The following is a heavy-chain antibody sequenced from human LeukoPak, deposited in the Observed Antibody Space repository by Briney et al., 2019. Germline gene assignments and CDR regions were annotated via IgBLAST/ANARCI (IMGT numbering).Heavy chain of an antibody. CDR2: IYYSGST. CDR3: GEEVGGISGYDYFDY. CDR1: GGSISSYY. Sequence: SETLSLTCTVSGGSISSYYWSWIRQPPGKGLEWIGYIYYSGSTNYNPSLKSRVTISVDTSKNQFSLKLSSVTAADTAVYYWGEEVGGISGYDYFDYWGQGTLVTGSS. D-gene: IGHD5-12*01. J-gene: IGHJ4*02. V-gene: IGHV4-59*01.